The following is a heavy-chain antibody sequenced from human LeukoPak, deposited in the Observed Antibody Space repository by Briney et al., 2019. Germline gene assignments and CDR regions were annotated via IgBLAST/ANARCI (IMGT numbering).Heavy chain of an antibody. J-gene: IGHJ4*02. V-gene: IGHV3-11*01. CDR3: ARNLWLVPWGFDY. D-gene: IGHD6-19*01. Sequence: PGGSLRLSCAASGFTFSDYYMSWIRQAPGKGLEWVSYISSSGSTIYYADSVKGRFTISRDNAKNSLYLQMNSLRVEDTAVYYCARNLWLVPWGFDYWGQGTLVTVSS. CDR1: GFTFSDYY. CDR2: ISSSGSTI.